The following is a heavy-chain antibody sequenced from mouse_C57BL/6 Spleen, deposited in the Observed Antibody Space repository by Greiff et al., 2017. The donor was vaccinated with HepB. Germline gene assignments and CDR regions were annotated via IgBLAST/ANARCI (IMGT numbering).Heavy chain of an antibody. D-gene: IGHD2-5*01. Sequence: QVQLQQSGPELVKPGASVKISCKASGYAFSSSWMNWVKQRPGKGLEWIGRIDPGDGDTNYNGKFKGKATLTADTSSSTAYMQLSSLTSEDSAVYFCARGRSNYVYFDYWGQGTTLTVSS. V-gene: IGHV1-82*01. CDR3: ARGRSNYVYFDY. CDR2: IDPGDGDT. CDR1: GYAFSSSW. J-gene: IGHJ2*01.